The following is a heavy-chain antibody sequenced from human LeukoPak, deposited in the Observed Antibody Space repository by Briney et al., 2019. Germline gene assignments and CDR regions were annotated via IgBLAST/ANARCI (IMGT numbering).Heavy chain of an antibody. CDR2: MQYDGSQI. D-gene: IGHD6-13*01. CDR3: AGKAAAFYFDY. Sequence: GGSLRLSCTASGLAFSSYGMHWARQAPGNGLELVAFMQYDGSQIYYADSVKVRFTISRDNSKNALYLQMNSLRPEDTAVYYCAGKAAAFYFDYWGQGTLVTVSS. CDR1: GLAFSSYG. J-gene: IGHJ4*02. V-gene: IGHV3-30*02.